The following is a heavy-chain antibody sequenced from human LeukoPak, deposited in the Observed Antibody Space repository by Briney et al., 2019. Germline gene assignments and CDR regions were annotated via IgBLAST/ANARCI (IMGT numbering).Heavy chain of an antibody. Sequence: GGSLRLSCAASGFTFSSYGMHWVRQAPGKGLEWVAVIWYDGSNKYYADSVKGRFTISRDNSKNTLYLQMNSLRAEDTAVYYCARNVCPAYYYDSSGYLTWGFDYWGQGTLVTVSS. CDR2: IWYDGSNK. D-gene: IGHD3-22*01. CDR3: ARNVCPAYYYDSSGYLTWGFDY. V-gene: IGHV3-33*01. CDR1: GFTFSSYG. J-gene: IGHJ4*02.